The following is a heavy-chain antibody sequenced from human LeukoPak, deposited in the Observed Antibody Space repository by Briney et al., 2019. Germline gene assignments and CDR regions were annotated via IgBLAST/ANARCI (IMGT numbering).Heavy chain of an antibody. J-gene: IGHJ5*02. V-gene: IGHV1-24*01. CDR1: GYTLTELS. CDR2: FDPEDGET. Sequence: ASVKVSCKVSGYTLTELSMHWVRQAPGKGLEWMGGFDPEDGETIYAQRFQGRVTMTEDTSTDTAYMELSSLRSEDTAVYYCAAVEIDPGYWFDPWGQGTLVTVSS. D-gene: IGHD1-1*01. CDR3: AAVEIDPGYWFDP.